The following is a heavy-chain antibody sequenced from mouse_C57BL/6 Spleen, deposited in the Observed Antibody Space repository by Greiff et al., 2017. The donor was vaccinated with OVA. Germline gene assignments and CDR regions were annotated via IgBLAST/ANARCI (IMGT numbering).Heavy chain of an antibody. CDR3: ARGSYLYYFDY. CDR1: GFTFSSYA. J-gene: IGHJ2*01. V-gene: IGHV5-4*01. Sequence: EVQVVESGGGLVKPGGSLKLSCAASGFTFSSYAMSWVRQTPEKRLEWVATISDGGSYTYYPDNVKGRFTISRDNAKNNLYLQMSHLKSEDTAMYYCARGSYLYYFDYWGQGSTLTVSS. CDR2: ISDGGSYT. D-gene: IGHD1-1*01.